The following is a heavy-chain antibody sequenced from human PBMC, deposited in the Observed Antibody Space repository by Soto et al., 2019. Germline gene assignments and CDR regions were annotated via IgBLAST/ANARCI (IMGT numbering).Heavy chain of an antibody. CDR2: ISFSGDNT. J-gene: IGHJ4*02. CDR3: AKPFNLFGVNKLSLDADY. Sequence: EVHLLESGGGLVQPGGSLRLSCAASGFTFSNHAMSWVRQTPGEGLEWVSGISFSGDNTYYADSARGRFTVSRDNSKSTLYLQMNSPRAEGTAVYYCAKPFNLFGVNKLSLDADYWGQGTLVTFSS. CDR1: GFTFSNHA. V-gene: IGHV3-23*01. D-gene: IGHD3-3*01.